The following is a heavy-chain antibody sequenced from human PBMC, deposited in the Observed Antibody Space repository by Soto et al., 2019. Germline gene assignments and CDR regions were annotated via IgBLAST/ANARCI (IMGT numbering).Heavy chain of an antibody. Sequence: KTSETLSLTCAVSGYSIRSGYFWGWIRQPPGKGLEWIGSMYHSGITYYNLSLKSRVTISVDTSKNQLSLKLSSATAADTAVYYCARSMYSTSAQLYYGMDVWGQGTTVTV. CDR2: MYHSGIT. V-gene: IGHV4-38-2*01. D-gene: IGHD6-6*01. CDR3: ARSMYSTSAQLYYGMDV. CDR1: GYSIRSGYF. J-gene: IGHJ6*02.